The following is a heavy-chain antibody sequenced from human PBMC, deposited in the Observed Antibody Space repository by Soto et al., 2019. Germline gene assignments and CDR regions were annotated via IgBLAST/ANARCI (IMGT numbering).Heavy chain of an antibody. CDR1: GFTFSNYA. Sequence: QVHLVESGGGVVQPGRSLRLSCAASGFTFSNYAMHWVRQAPGKGLEWVAVISNDGSNKDYADSMKGRFTISRDNSKNTLYLQMNSLRAEDTAVYYCARPLYDSIAFHSYSGLDVWGQGTTVTVSS. CDR3: ARPLYDSIAFHSYSGLDV. CDR2: ISNDGSNK. V-gene: IGHV3-30-3*01. J-gene: IGHJ6*02. D-gene: IGHD3-22*01.